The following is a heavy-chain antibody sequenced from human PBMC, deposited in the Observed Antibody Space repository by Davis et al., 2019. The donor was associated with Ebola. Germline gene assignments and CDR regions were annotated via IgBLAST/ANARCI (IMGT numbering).Heavy chain of an antibody. J-gene: IGHJ5*02. CDR1: GGSVSSGSYY. CDR2: IYYSGST. V-gene: IGHV4-61*01. CDR3: ARDLKSGYSSGWYRGLDR. D-gene: IGHD6-19*01. Sequence: PSETLSLTCTVSGGSVSSGSYYWSWIRQPPGKGLEWIGYIYYSGSTNYNPSLKSRVTISVDTSKNQFSLKLSSVTAADTAVYYCARDLKSGYSSGWYRGLDRWGQGTLVTVSS.